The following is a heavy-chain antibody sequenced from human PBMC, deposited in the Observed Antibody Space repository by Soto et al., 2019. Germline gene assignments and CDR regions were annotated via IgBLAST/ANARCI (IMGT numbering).Heavy chain of an antibody. CDR2: ISGSGDTT. V-gene: IGHV3-23*01. CDR3: ARLYPMVRGVISYFDY. J-gene: IGHJ4*02. Sequence: EVQLLESGGGLVQPGGSLRLSCAASGFTFSSYAMSWVRQAPGKGLEWVSAISGSGDTTYYADSVKGRFTISRDNSKNTLYLQMNSLRAEDTSVYYCARLYPMVRGVISYFDYLGQGTLVTVSS. D-gene: IGHD3-10*01. CDR1: GFTFSSYA.